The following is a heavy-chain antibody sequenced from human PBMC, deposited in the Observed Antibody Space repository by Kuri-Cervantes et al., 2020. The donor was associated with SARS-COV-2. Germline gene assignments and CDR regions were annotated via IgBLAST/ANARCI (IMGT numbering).Heavy chain of an antibody. CDR2: INPSGGST. CDR3: ARTRIAAAGTDAFDI. J-gene: IGHJ3*02. CDR1: GYTFTSYY. D-gene: IGHD6-13*01. V-gene: IGHV1-46*01. Sequence: ASVKVSCKASGYTFTSYYMHWVRQAPGQGLEWMGIINPSGGSTSYAQKFQGRVTMTRDTSTSTVYMELGSLRSEDTAVYYCARTRIAAAGTDAFDIWGQGTMVTVSS.